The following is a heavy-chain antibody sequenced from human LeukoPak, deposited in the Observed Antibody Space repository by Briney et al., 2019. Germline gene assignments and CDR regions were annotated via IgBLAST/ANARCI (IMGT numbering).Heavy chain of an antibody. CDR1: GGSISSGSYY. CDR3: ARLDILVFDP. CDR2: IYTSGST. D-gene: IGHD2-15*01. V-gene: IGHV4-61*02. Sequence: SETLSLTCTVSGGSISSGSYYWSWIRQPAGKGLEWIGRIYTSGSTNYNPSLKSRVTMSVDTSKNQFSLKLSSVTAADTAVYYCARLDILVFDPWGQGTLVTVSS. J-gene: IGHJ5*02.